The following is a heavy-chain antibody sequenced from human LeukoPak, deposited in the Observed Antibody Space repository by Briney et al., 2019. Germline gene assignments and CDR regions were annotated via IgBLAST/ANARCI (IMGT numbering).Heavy chain of an antibody. J-gene: IGHJ5*02. V-gene: IGHV4-59*01. D-gene: IGHD5-18*01. CDR1: GGSLSSYY. CDR2: IYYSGST. CDR3: ARGRVDTAMVQFDP. Sequence: PSETLSLTCTVSGGSLSSYYWSWIRQPPGKGLEWIGYIYYSGSTNYNPSLKSRVTISVDTSKNQFSLKLSSVTAADTAVYYCARGRVDTAMVQFDPWGQGTLVTVSS.